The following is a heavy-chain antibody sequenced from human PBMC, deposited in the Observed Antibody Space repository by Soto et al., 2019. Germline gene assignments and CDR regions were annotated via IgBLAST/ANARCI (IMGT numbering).Heavy chain of an antibody. CDR2: INAGNGDT. CDR3: ARAISGYVT. J-gene: IGHJ4*02. D-gene: IGHD5-12*01. V-gene: IGHV1-3*01. CDR1: GITYNTYA. Sequence: QVQLVQSGAEMKKPGASVKLSCKASGITYNTYAIHWVRQAPGQGLEWMGWINAGNGDTRYSQNFQGRVTLTRDTSASTVSMDLDSLKSDDTGVYYCARAISGYVTWGQGPLVTVSS.